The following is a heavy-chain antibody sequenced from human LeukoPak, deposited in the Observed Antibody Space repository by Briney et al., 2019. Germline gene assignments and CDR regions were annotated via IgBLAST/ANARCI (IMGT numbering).Heavy chain of an antibody. Sequence: GGSLRLSCAASGFTFSSYCMSWVRQAPGKGLEWVANIKQDGSEKYYVDSVKGRFTISRDNGKKSLYLQMNSLRAEDTAVYYCARGQVTAVTGLASFDIWGQGTMVTVSS. V-gene: IGHV3-7*04. CDR1: GFTFSSYC. D-gene: IGHD4-17*01. CDR2: IKQDGSEK. J-gene: IGHJ3*02. CDR3: ARGQVTAVTGLASFDI.